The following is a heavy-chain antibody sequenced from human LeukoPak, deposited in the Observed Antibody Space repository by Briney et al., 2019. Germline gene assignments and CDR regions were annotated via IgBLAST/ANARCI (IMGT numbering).Heavy chain of an antibody. Sequence: ASVKVSCKASGYTFTGYYMHWVRQAPGQGLEWMGWINTNTGNPTYAQGFTGRFVFSLDTSVSTAYLRISSLKAEDTAVYYCAKGEAYYYGSSGYHSDYWGQGTLVTVSS. D-gene: IGHD3-22*01. J-gene: IGHJ4*02. V-gene: IGHV7-4-1*02. CDR2: INTNTGNP. CDR3: AKGEAYYYGSSGYHSDY. CDR1: GYTFTGYY.